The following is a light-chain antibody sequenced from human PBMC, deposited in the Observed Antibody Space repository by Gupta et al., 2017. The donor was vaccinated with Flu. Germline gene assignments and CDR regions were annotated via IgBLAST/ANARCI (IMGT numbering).Light chain of an antibody. V-gene: IGKV3-20*01. Sequence: VFTQSPGTLSSSPGGRGTLTCRASRSVSSSYLAWYQQKPGQAPRLLIYGASSRATGIPERFSGSGSGTDFTLTISRLEPEDFAVYYCQQYGSSPYSFGQGTKLEIK. CDR1: RSVSSSY. CDR3: QQYGSSPYS. CDR2: GAS. J-gene: IGKJ2*03.